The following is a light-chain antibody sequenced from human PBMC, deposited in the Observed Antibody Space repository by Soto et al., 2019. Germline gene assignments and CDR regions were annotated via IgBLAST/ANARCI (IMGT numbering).Light chain of an antibody. Sequence: QSLLAQPPSASGSPGQSVTISCTGTSSDVGGYNYVSWYQQHPGKAPKLMIYEVSKRPSGVPDRFSGSKSGNTPSLTVSGLQAVDEADYYWSSYAGQGVFGTGTKVTVL. J-gene: IGLJ1*01. V-gene: IGLV2-8*01. CDR3: SSYAGQGV. CDR1: SSDVGGYNY. CDR2: EVS.